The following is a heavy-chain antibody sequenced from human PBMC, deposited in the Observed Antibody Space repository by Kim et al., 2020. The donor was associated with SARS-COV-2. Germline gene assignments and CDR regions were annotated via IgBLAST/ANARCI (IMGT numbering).Heavy chain of an antibody. J-gene: IGHJ4*02. CDR2: DST. V-gene: IGHV3-23*01. D-gene: IGHD1-26*01. CDR3: ARRGRFFDY. Sequence: DSTFYADSVEGRFTISKDNSKNTLYLQMNSLRADDTAVYYCARRGRFFDYWGQGTLVTVSS.